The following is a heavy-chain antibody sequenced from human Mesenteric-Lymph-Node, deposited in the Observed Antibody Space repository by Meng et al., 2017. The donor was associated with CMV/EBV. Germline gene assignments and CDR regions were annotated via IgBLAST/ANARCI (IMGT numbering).Heavy chain of an antibody. CDR1: GFTFSGYT. V-gene: IGHV3-64*02. D-gene: IGHD2-2*02. Sequence: GGSLRFSCAASGFTFSGYTMHWVRQAPGKGLEYVSAIRGNGGSTYYADSVKGRFTISRDNSKNTLYLQMGSLRPEDMAVYYCARGYCNGTGCYRYFDYWGQGTLVTVSS. J-gene: IGHJ4*02. CDR3: ARGYCNGTGCYRYFDY. CDR2: IRGNGGST.